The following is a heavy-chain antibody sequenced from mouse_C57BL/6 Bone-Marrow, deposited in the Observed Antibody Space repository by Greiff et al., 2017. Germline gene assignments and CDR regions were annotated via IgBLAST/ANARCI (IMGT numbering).Heavy chain of an antibody. Sequence: QVQLKQSGPGLVQPSQSLSITCTVSGFSLTSYGVHWVRQSPGKGLEWLGVIWSGGSTDYNAAFISRLSISKDNSKSPVFFKMNSLQADDTAIYYCARKGPYYYGSSYGYAMDYWGQGTSVTVSS. CDR3: ARKGPYYYGSSYGYAMDY. CDR2: IWSGGST. CDR1: GFSLTSYG. D-gene: IGHD1-1*01. V-gene: IGHV2-2*01. J-gene: IGHJ4*01.